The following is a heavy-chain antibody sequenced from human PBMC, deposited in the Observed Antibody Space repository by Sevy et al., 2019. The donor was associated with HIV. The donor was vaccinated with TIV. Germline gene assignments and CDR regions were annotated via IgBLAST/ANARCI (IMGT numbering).Heavy chain of an antibody. D-gene: IGHD3-22*01. CDR1: GGTFSSYA. J-gene: IGHJ6*02. Sequence: ASVKVSCKASGGTFSSYAISWVRQAPGQGLEWMGGIIPIFGTANYAQKFQGRVTITGDESTSTAYMELSSLRSEDTAVYYCARQYYYDSSGNLGYYYYGMDVWGQGTTVTVSS. CDR2: IIPIFGTA. V-gene: IGHV1-69*13. CDR3: ARQYYYDSSGNLGYYYYGMDV.